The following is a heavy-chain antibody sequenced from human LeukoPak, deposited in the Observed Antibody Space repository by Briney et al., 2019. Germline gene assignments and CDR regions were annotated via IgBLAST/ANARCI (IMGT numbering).Heavy chain of an antibody. CDR1: GGTFSSYA. J-gene: IGHJ4*02. D-gene: IGHD2-15*01. CDR2: IIPIFGTA. V-gene: IGHV1-69*13. CDR3: ARDGYCSGGSCYSGFDY. Sequence: GASVKVSCKASGGTFSSYAISWVRQAPGQGLEWMGGIIPIFGTANYAQKFQGRITITADESTSTAYMELSSLRSEDTAVFYCARDGYCSGGSCYSGFDYWGQGTLVTVSS.